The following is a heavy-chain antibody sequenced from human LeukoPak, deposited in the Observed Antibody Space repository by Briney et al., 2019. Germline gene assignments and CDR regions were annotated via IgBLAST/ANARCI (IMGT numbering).Heavy chain of an antibody. V-gene: IGHV3-30*02. D-gene: IGHD2-2*01. J-gene: IGHJ3*02. CDR3: ARGGRRVVPAATLGDAFDI. CDR1: GFTFSSYG. CDR2: IRYDGSNK. Sequence: GGSLRLSCAASGFTFSSYGMHWVRQAPGKGLEWVAFIRYDGSNKYYADSVKGRFTISRDNSKNTLYLQMNSLRAEDTAVYYCARGGRRVVPAATLGDAFDIWGQGTMVTVSS.